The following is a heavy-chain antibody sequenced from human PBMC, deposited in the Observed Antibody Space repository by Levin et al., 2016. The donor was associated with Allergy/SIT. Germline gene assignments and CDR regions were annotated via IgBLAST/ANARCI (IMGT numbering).Heavy chain of an antibody. CDR2: ISYDGSNK. D-gene: IGHD5-18*01. J-gene: IGHJ4*02. CDR3: AKSVTAAAMVIGY. V-gene: IGHV3-30*18. CDR1: GFTFSSYG. Sequence: GGSLRLSCAASGFTFSSYGMHWVRQAPGKGLEWVAVISYDGSNKYYADSVKGRFTISRDNSKNTLYLQMNSLRAEDTAVYYCAKSVTAAAMVIGYWGQGTLVTVSS.